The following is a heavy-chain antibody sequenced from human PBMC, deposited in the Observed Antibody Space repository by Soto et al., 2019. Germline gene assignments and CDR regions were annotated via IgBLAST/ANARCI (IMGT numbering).Heavy chain of an antibody. CDR2: IYYSGTT. Sequence: QVQLQESGPGLVKPSQTLSLTCTVSGGSISSGDYYWSWIRQSPGKGLEWIGYIYYSGTTYYNPSLKRRVTISGDTSKKQFSLKLRPVTAGDTAVDYCAREVFGGYGMDVWGQGTTVTVSS. J-gene: IGHJ6*02. CDR3: AREVFGGYGMDV. D-gene: IGHD3-3*01. V-gene: IGHV4-30-4*01. CDR1: GGSISSGDYY.